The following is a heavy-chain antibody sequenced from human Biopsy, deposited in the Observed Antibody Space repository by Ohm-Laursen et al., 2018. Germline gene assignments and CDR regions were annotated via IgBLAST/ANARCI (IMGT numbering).Heavy chain of an antibody. Sequence: GTLSLTWAVSGASISDYYCVWIRQPAGKGLEWIGLIFTSGSTTYNPSLRSRVTMSVDTSKNQFTLNLSSVTAADTAMYYCAKGYTDYSDSSGFSYYFRYWGQGTLVTVSS. CDR3: AKGYTDYSDSSGFSYYFRY. V-gene: IGHV4-4*07. J-gene: IGHJ4*02. CDR1: GASISDYY. D-gene: IGHD3-22*01. CDR2: IFTSGST.